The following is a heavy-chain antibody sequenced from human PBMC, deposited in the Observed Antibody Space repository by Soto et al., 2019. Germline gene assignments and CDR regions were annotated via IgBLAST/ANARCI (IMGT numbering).Heavy chain of an antibody. Sequence: GGSLRLSCAASGFTFSDYYMSWIRQAPGKGLEWISYISDNGRYTNYADSVEGRFTLSRDNAKNSLYLQMNSLRAEDTAVYYCARDYDSSGYYDLNWFDPWGLGTLVTDSS. J-gene: IGHJ5*02. V-gene: IGHV3-11*06. CDR3: ARDYDSSGYYDLNWFDP. CDR1: GFTFSDYY. D-gene: IGHD3-22*01. CDR2: ISDNGRYT.